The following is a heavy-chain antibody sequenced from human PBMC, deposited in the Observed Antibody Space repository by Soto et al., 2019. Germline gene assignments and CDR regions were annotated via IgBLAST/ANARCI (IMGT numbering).Heavy chain of an antibody. CDR3: SRERPTVVTWYFDL. J-gene: IGHJ2*01. CDR1: GGTFSSYA. D-gene: IGHD2-21*02. Sequence: QVQLVQSGAEVKKPGSSVKVSCKASGGTFSSYAISWVRQAPGQGLEWMGGIIPIFGTANYAQKFQGRVTISADESTSTVYMELSSLRSEDAAVYYCSRERPTVVTWYFDLWGRGTLVTVSS. CDR2: IIPIFGTA. V-gene: IGHV1-69*01.